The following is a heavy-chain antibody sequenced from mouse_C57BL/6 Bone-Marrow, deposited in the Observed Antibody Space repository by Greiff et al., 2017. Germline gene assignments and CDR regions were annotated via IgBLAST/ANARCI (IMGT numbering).Heavy chain of an antibody. CDR2: IHPNSGST. CDR3: ARWGYYCGSSFPWYFDV. V-gene: IGHV1-64*01. Sequence: VQLQQPGAELVKPGASVKLSCKASGYTFTSYWMHWVKQRPGQGLEWIGMIHPNSGSTNYNEKFKSKATLTVAKSSSTAYMQLSSLTSEDSAVYYCARWGYYCGSSFPWYFDVWGTGTTVTVSS. J-gene: IGHJ1*03. CDR1: GYTFTSYW. D-gene: IGHD1-1*01.